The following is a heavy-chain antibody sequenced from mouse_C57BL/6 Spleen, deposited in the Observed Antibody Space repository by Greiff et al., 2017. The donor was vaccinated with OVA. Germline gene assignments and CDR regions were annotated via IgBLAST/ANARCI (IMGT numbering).Heavy chain of an antibody. Sequence: EVQLQQSGPELVKPGASVKISCKASGYTFTDYYMNWVKQSHGKSLEWIGDINPNNGGTSYNQKFKGKATLTVDKSSSTAYMELRSLTSEDSAVYYCARPAQASIFDYWGQGTTLTVSS. D-gene: IGHD3-2*02. J-gene: IGHJ2*01. CDR1: GYTFTDYY. CDR2: INPNNGGT. CDR3: ARPAQASIFDY. V-gene: IGHV1-26*01.